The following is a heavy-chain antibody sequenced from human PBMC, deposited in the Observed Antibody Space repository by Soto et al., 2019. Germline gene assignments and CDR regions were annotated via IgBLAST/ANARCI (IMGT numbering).Heavy chain of an antibody. CDR2: IYTGGTT. Sequence: EVKLVETGGALIQPGGSLTLSCAVSGFSVSTNYMAWVRQGPGKGLEWVSVIYTGGTTHYANSVTGRFTFPRDTSKNILYLHLNSLTTDDTAIYYCAKVWGYYFESWGQGTLVAVSS. CDR3: AKVWGYYFES. J-gene: IGHJ4*02. D-gene: IGHD1-26*01. CDR1: GFSVSTNY. V-gene: IGHV3-53*02.